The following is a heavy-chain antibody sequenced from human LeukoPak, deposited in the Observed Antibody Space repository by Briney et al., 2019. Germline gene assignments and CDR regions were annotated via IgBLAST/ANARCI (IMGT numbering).Heavy chain of an antibody. CDR2: IHPRSGET. D-gene: IGHD3-10*01. J-gene: IGHJ4*02. Sequence: ASVKVSCKASGYSFTAFYIHWVRQAPGQGLEWIGLIHPRSGETNYAYKFRGRVTMTRDTSISTTYMDLGSLGSDDTAVYYCARDGEYGTGSYYRGCFDYWGQGTLVTVSS. CDR1: GYSFTAFY. V-gene: IGHV1-2*02. CDR3: ARDGEYGTGSYYRGCFDY.